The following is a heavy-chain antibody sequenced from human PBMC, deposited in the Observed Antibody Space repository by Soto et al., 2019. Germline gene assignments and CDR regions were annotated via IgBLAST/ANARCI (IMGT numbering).Heavy chain of an antibody. V-gene: IGHV4-59*01. Sequence: QPPGKGLEWIGYIYYSGSTNYNPSLKSRVTISVDTSKDQFSLKLSSVTAADTAVYYCARGILRSYMDVWGKGTTVTVSS. CDR2: IYYSGST. J-gene: IGHJ6*03. D-gene: IGHD5-18*01. CDR3: ARGILRSYMDV.